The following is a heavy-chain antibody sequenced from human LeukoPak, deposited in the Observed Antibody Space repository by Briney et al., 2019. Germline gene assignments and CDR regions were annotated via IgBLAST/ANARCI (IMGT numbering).Heavy chain of an antibody. D-gene: IGHD3-16*01. Sequence: GGSLRLSCAASGFTFSSYEMNWVRQAPGKGLEWVSYISSSGSTIYYADSVKGRFTISRDNAKNSLYLQMNSLRAEDTAVYYLARALLGGLFDYGGRGTLVTVSS. CDR2: ISSSGSTI. CDR1: GFTFSSYE. J-gene: IGHJ4*02. V-gene: IGHV3-48*03. CDR3: ARALLGGLFDY.